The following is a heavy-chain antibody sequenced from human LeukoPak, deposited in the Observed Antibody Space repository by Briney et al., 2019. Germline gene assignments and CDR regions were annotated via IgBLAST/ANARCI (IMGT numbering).Heavy chain of an antibody. D-gene: IGHD6-19*01. Sequence: SETLSLTCTVSGGSISSSSYYWGWIRQPQGKGLEWIVSIYYSGSTYYNPSLKSRVTISVDTSKNQFSLKLSSVTAADTAVYYCARGEARIAVAGTYFDYWGQGTLVTVSS. CDR2: IYYSGST. CDR3: ARGEARIAVAGTYFDY. V-gene: IGHV4-39*07. J-gene: IGHJ4*02. CDR1: GGSISSSSYY.